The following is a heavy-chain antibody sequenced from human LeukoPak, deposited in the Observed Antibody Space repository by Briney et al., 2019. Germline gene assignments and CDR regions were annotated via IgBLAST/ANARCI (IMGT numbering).Heavy chain of an antibody. Sequence: SETLSLTCAVSGGSISSGGYSWSWIRQPPGKGLEWIGYIYHSGSTYYNPSLKSRVTISVDRSKNQFSLKLSSVTAADTAVYYCARERMELRRYSYWFDPWGQGTLVTVSS. CDR3: ARERMELRRYSYWFDP. J-gene: IGHJ5*02. CDR1: GGSISSGGYS. D-gene: IGHD1-7*01. V-gene: IGHV4-30-2*01. CDR2: IYHSGST.